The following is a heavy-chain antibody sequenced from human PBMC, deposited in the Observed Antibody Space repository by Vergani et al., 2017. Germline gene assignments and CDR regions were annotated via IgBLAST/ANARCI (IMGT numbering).Heavy chain of an antibody. CDR1: GFTFSSYA. CDR3: AKRGYSSSLYYYYYMDV. D-gene: IGHD6-6*01. CDR2: IWYDGSNK. Sequence: VQLLESGGGLVQPGGSLRLSCAASGFTFSSYAMSWVRQAPGKGLEWVAVIWYDGSNKYYADSVKGRFTISRDNSKNTLYLQMNSLRAEDTAVYYCAKRGYSSSLYYYYYMDVWGKGTTVTVSS. J-gene: IGHJ6*03. V-gene: IGHV3-33*06.